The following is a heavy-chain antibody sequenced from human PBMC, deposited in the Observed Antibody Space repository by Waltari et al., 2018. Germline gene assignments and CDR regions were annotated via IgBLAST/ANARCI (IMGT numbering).Heavy chain of an antibody. J-gene: IGHJ6*02. D-gene: IGHD3-10*01. V-gene: IGHV1-69*04. CDR1: GGPFSSYP. CDR3: ARDQVLQGYYYGMDV. CDR2: IIPILGIA. Sequence: QVQLVQSGAEVKKPGSSVKVSCKASGGPFSSYPISCVRQARGQGLEWMGRIIPILGIANYAQKFQGRVTITADKSTSTAYMELSSLRSEDTAVYYCARDQVLQGYYYGMDVWGQGTTVTVSS.